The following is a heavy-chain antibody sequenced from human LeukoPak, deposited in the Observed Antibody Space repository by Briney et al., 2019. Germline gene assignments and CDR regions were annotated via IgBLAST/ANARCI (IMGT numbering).Heavy chain of an antibody. CDR2: INHSGST. Sequence: SETLSLTCAVYGGSFSGYYWSWIRQPPGKGLEGIGEINHSGSTNYNPSLKSRVTISVDTSKNQFSLKLSSVTAADTAVYYCARAGSVQLWTYYYYGMDVWGQGTTVTVSS. V-gene: IGHV4-34*01. J-gene: IGHJ6*02. D-gene: IGHD5-18*01. CDR3: ARAGSVQLWTYYYYGMDV. CDR1: GGSFSGYY.